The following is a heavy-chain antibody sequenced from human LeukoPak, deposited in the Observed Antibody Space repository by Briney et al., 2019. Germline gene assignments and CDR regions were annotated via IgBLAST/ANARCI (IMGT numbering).Heavy chain of an antibody. J-gene: IGHJ4*02. V-gene: IGHV3-48*03. CDR3: ARDDFAGDSSGYIDY. D-gene: IGHD3-22*01. CDR1: GFTFSTYG. Sequence: PGGSLTLSCAASGFTFSTYGMNWVRQAPGKGLEWVSYTSSSGTTIYYADSVKGRFTISRDNARESLFLQMNSLRAEDTALYYCARDDFAGDSSGYIDYWGQGTLVTVSS. CDR2: TSSSGTTI.